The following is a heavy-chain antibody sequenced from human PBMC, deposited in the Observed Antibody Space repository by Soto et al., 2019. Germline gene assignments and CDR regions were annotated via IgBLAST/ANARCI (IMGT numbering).Heavy chain of an antibody. V-gene: IGHV3-30*18. Sequence: GGSLRLSCAASGFTLSSYDMHWVRQAPGKGLEWVAVISYDGSNKYYADSVKDRFTISRDNSKNTLYLQMNSLRAEDTAVYYCAKAHFDYWGQGTLVTVSS. CDR2: ISYDGSNK. J-gene: IGHJ4*02. CDR3: AKAHFDY. CDR1: GFTLSSYD.